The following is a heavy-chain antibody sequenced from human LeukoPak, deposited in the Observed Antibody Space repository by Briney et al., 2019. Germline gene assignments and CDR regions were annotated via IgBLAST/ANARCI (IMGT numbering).Heavy chain of an antibody. V-gene: IGHV4-39*07. CDR3: ARRRWSVRPYDY. Sequence: SETLSLTCTVSGGSISSSSYYWGWIRQPPGKRLEWIGSIYYSGSTYYNPSLKSRVTISVDTSKNQFSLKLSSVTAADTAVYYCARRRWSVRPYDYWGQGTLVTVSS. J-gene: IGHJ4*02. CDR2: IYYSGST. D-gene: IGHD4-23*01. CDR1: GGSISSSSYY.